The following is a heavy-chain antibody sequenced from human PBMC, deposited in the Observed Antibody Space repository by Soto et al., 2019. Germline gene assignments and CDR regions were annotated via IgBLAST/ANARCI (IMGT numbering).Heavy chain of an antibody. Sequence: QVQLVESGGGVVQPGRSLRLSCAASGFTFSSCGMHWVRQAPGKGLEWVAVISYDGSNKYYADSVKGRFTISRDNSKNTLYLQMNSLRAEDTAVYYCAKDVNRYCSSTSCLSYYGMDVWGQGTTVTVSS. CDR3: AKDVNRYCSSTSCLSYYGMDV. D-gene: IGHD2-2*01. CDR1: GFTFSSCG. CDR2: ISYDGSNK. J-gene: IGHJ6*02. V-gene: IGHV3-30*18.